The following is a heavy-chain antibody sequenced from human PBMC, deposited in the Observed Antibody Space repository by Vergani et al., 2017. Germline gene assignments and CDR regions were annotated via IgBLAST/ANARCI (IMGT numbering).Heavy chain of an antibody. Sequence: QVQLVQSGAEVKKPGSSVKVSCKASGGTFSSYAISWVRQAPGQGLEWMGGIIPIFGTANYAQKFQGRVTITADKSTSTAYMELSSLRSEDTAVYYCARVNIVVVVAATSPDYYYDGMDVWGQGTTVTVSS. CDR1: GGTFSSYA. D-gene: IGHD2-15*01. CDR3: ARVNIVVVVAATSPDYYYDGMDV. J-gene: IGHJ6*02. CDR2: IIPIFGTA. V-gene: IGHV1-69*06.